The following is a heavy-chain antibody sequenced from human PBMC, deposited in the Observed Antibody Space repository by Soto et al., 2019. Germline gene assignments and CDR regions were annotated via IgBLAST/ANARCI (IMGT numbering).Heavy chain of an antibody. Sequence: VKVSCKASGYTFTGYYLHWVRQAPGQGLEWMGWINPSSGGANIAQKFQGWVTMTRDTSIDTAYMELTRLRSDDTAVYYCARDAAMGDYYHYGMDVWGQGTPVTVSS. CDR1: GYTFTGYY. V-gene: IGHV1-2*04. CDR3: ARDAAMGDYYHYGMDV. CDR2: INPSSGGA. J-gene: IGHJ6*02. D-gene: IGHD5-18*01.